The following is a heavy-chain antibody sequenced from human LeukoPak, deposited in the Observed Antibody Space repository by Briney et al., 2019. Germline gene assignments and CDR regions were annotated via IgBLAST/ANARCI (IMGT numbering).Heavy chain of an antibody. V-gene: IGHV1-69*04. CDR1: GGTFSSYA. J-gene: IGHJ4*02. D-gene: IGHD4-17*01. CDR2: IIPILGIA. Sequence: GASAKVSCKASGGTFSSYAISWVRQAPGQGLEWMGRIIPILGIANYAQKFQGRVTITADKSTSTAYMELSSLRSEDTAVYYCARALTTAGFLLDYWGQGTLVTVSS. CDR3: ARALTTAGFLLDY.